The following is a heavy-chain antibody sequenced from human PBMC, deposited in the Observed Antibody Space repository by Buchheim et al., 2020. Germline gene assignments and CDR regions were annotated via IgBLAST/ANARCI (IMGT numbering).Heavy chain of an antibody. V-gene: IGHV3-23*01. CDR2: ISGSGGST. J-gene: IGHJ6*03. CDR1: GFTFSSYA. Sequence: EVQLLESGGGLVQPGGSLRLSCAAFGFTFSSYAMSWVRQAPGKGLEWVSAISGSGGSTYYADSVKGRFTISRDNSKNTLYLQMNSLRAEDTAVYYCAKDSTIFGVVIGGWGYMDVWGKGTT. D-gene: IGHD3-3*01. CDR3: AKDSTIFGVVIGGWGYMDV.